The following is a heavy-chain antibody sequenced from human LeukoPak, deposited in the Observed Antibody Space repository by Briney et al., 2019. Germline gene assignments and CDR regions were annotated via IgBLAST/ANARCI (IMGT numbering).Heavy chain of an antibody. CDR1: GFTFSTYE. CDR3: ARPVNNSGQKFDC. D-gene: IGHD1-1*01. V-gene: IGHV3-48*03. J-gene: IGHJ4*02. Sequence: GGSLRLSCVASGFTFSTYEMNWVRQAPGKGLEWVSYISSSGTTMHYADSVKGRFTISRDNAKNSLYLQMNSLRAEDTAVYYCARPVNNSGQKFDCWGQGTLVTVSS. CDR2: ISSSGTTM.